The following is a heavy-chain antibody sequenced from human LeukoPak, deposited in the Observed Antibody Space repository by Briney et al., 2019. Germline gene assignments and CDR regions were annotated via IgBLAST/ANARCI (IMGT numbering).Heavy chain of an antibody. D-gene: IGHD2/OR15-2a*01. CDR3: ARFYDS. V-gene: IGHV3-11*01. CDR1: GFPFSGFY. Sequence: WGSLRLSCAASGFPFSGFYMGRIRQAPGKGLEWVSHISSSGSTTYYAESVKGRFTISRDNAKNSLYLQMNTLRAEDTAVYYCARFYDSWGQGTLVTVSS. CDR2: ISSSGSTT. J-gene: IGHJ4*02.